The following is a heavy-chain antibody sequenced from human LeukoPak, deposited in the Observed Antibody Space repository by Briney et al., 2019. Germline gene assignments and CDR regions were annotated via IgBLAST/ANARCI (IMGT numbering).Heavy chain of an antibody. J-gene: IGHJ4*02. CDR3: ARGADQLEQRSAEYYFDY. Sequence: ASVKVSCKASGYNFTSYYMHWVRQAPGQGLEWMGIINPGVGSTSNAQKFQGRVTMTRDMSTSTVYMELSSLRSEDTAVYYSARGADQLEQRSAEYYFDYWGQGTLVSLSS. V-gene: IGHV1-46*01. CDR1: GYNFTSYY. CDR2: INPGVGST. D-gene: IGHD1/OR15-1a*01.